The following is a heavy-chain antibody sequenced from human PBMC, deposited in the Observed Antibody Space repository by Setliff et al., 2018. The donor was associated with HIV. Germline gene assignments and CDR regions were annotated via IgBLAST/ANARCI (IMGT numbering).Heavy chain of an antibody. CDR3: AREPIGGDDAFDI. J-gene: IGHJ3*02. D-gene: IGHD2-21*02. CDR1: GYIFIRYY. V-gene: IGHV1-3*01. Sequence: ASVKVSCKTSGYIFIRYYIFWVRQAPGQRLEWMGWINPGNGNTKYTQKFQGRVTITRDTSATTAYMELSSLRSEDTAIFYCAREPIGGDDAFDIWGQGTMVTVSS. CDR2: INPGNGNT.